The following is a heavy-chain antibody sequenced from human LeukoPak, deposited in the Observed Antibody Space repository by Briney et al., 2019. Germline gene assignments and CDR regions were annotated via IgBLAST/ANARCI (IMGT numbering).Heavy chain of an antibody. CDR3: VRGSTLRHYQY. V-gene: IGHV4-39*01. J-gene: IGHJ4*02. CDR2: IYYSGTT. Sequence: SETLSLTCTVSGGSISSSTYYWGWIRRPPGKGLEWIGSIYYSGTTYYNPSLKSRVTVSVDTSENQFSLNLSSVTAADTAVYYCVRGSTLRHYQYWGQGTLVTVSS. CDR1: GGSISSSTYY. D-gene: IGHD3-16*01.